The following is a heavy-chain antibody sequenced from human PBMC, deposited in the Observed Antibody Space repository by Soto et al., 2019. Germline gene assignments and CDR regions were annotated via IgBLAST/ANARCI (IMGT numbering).Heavy chain of an antibody. CDR2: ISYDGSNK. V-gene: IGHV3-30*18. CDR3: AKETSSYYYDSSGYYTVSMGFDY. J-gene: IGHJ4*02. D-gene: IGHD3-22*01. Sequence: GGSLRLSCAASGFTFSSYGMHWVRQAPGKGLEWVAVISYDGSNKYYADSVKGRFTISRDNSKNTLYLQMNSLRAEDTAVYYCAKETSSYYYDSSGYYTVSMGFDYWGQGTLVTVSS. CDR1: GFTFSSYG.